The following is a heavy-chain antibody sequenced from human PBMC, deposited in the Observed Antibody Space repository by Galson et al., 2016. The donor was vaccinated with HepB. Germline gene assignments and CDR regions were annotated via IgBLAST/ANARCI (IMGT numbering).Heavy chain of an antibody. V-gene: IGHV3-21*01. D-gene: IGHD2-2*01. J-gene: IGHJ4*02. CDR3: ARGTETSWYGQFDY. Sequence: SLRLSCAASGFTFSYYAMNWVRQAPGKGLEWVSSISNSGAYIYYADSVKGRFTISRNNANNSLYLHMSSLRAGDTAIYYCARGTETSWYGQFDYWGQGTLVTVSS. CDR2: ISNSGAYI. CDR1: GFTFSYYA.